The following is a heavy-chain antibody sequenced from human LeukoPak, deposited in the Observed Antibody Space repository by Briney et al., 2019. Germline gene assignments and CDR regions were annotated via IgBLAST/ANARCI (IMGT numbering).Heavy chain of an antibody. CDR1: VGSLRNYY. V-gene: IGHV4-59*01. Sequence: SETLSLTRTVSVGSLRNYYSRWMTQPPAKGLESIRYMYYSEHSNYYPSLKSRVSISVDPSKNQFSLKLSSVTAADTDVYYCASSHPLGSNNDYYTPFDYWGQGTLVTVSS. CDR2: MYYSEHS. J-gene: IGHJ4*02. CDR3: ASSHPLGSNNDYYTPFDY. D-gene: IGHD3-3*01.